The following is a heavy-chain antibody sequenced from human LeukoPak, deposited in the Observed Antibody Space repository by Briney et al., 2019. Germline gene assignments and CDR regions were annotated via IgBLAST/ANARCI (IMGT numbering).Heavy chain of an antibody. D-gene: IGHD2/OR15-2a*01. V-gene: IGHV1-2*02. CDR1: GYTFTGYY. J-gene: IGHJ4*02. Sequence: GASVKVSCKASGYTFTGYYMHWVRQAPGQGLEWMGWINPNSGGTNYAQKFQGRVTMTRDTSISTAYMELSRLRSDDTAVYYCASTPRTSYPSDFYFDYWGQGTLVTVSS. CDR2: INPNSGGT. CDR3: ASTPRTSYPSDFYFDY.